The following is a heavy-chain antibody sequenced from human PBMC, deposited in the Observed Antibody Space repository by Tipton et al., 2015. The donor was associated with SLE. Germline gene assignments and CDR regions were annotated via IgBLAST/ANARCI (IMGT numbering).Heavy chain of an antibody. D-gene: IGHD1-1*01. CDR3: ARLSPSSSWNWNYGY. CDR1: GGSISNTIYY. J-gene: IGHJ4*02. Sequence: TLSLTCTVSGGSISNTIYYWGWIRQPPGKGLEWIGNIYYNSIYYSPSLKSRVSISGDTSKNQFSLKLSPVTAADTAVYYCARLSPSSSWNWNYGYWGQGKLVTVSS. V-gene: IGHV4-39*01. CDR2: IYYNSI.